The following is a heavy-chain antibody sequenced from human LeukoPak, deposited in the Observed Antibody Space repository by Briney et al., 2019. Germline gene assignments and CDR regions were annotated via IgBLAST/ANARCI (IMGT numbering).Heavy chain of an antibody. J-gene: IGHJ5*02. V-gene: IGHV1-2*02. CDR1: GYTFTGYY. CDR2: INPNSGGT. Sequence: ASVKVSCKASGYTFTGYYMHWVRQAPGQGLEWMGWINPNSGGTNYAQKFQGRVTMTRDTSISTAYMELSRLRSDDTAVYYCARDKYCSSTSCQGDWFDPWGQGTLVTVSS. D-gene: IGHD2-2*01. CDR3: ARDKYCSSTSCQGDWFDP.